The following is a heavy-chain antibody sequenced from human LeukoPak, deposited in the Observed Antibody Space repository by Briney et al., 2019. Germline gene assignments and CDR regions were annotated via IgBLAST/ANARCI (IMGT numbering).Heavy chain of an antibody. V-gene: IGHV4-59*01. CDR2: IYYSGST. CDR1: GGSISSYY. D-gene: IGHD6-13*01. Sequence: PSETLSLTCTVSGGSISSYYWSWIRQPPGKGLEWIGYIYYSGSTNYNPSLKSRVTMSVDTSKNQFSLKLSSVTAADTAVYYCARGVAADFDYWGQGTLVTVSS. CDR3: ARGVAADFDY. J-gene: IGHJ4*02.